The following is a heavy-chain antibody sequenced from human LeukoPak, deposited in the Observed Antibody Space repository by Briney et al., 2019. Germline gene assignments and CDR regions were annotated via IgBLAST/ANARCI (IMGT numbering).Heavy chain of an antibody. Sequence: TLSLTCTVSGGSIRSGDFYWSWIRQHPGKGLDWIGYFYYSGTIYYSPSLNSPVTISLDTSKNQFSLKLSSVTAADTAVYYCARALGSGWSQREWGQRTLVTVSS. CDR1: GGSIRSGDFY. CDR2: FYYSGTI. J-gene: IGHJ1*01. CDR3: ARALGSGWSQRE. V-gene: IGHV4-31*01. D-gene: IGHD6-19*01.